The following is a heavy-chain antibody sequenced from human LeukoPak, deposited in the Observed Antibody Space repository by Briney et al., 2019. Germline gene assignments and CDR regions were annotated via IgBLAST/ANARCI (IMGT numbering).Heavy chain of an antibody. D-gene: IGHD3-22*01. V-gene: IGHV3-30*18. CDR3: AKAFYYYDSSGSNPLVFDY. CDR2: ISYDGSNK. Sequence: PGGSLRLSCAASGFTFSSYGMHWVRQAPGKGLEWVAVISYDGSNKYYADSVKGRFTISRDNSENTLYLQMNSLRAEDTAVYYCAKAFYYYDSSGSNPLVFDYWGQGTLVTVSS. CDR1: GFTFSSYG. J-gene: IGHJ4*02.